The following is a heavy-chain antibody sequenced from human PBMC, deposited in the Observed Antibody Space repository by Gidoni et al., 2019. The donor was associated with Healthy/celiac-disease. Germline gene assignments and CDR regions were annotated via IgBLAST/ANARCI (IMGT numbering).Heavy chain of an antibody. J-gene: IGHJ4*02. V-gene: IGHV4-39*01. D-gene: IGHD2-21*02. CDR2: IYSSGST. CDR3: ARLLVVTANPHFDY. Sequence: QMQLQESGPGLVKHSETLSLTCTVSGGSISSSSYYWGWIRQPPGKGLEWIGSIYSSGSTYYNPSLHSRVTISVDTSKNQFSLKLSSVTAADTAVYYCARLLVVTANPHFDYWGQGTLVTVSS. CDR1: GGSISSSSYY.